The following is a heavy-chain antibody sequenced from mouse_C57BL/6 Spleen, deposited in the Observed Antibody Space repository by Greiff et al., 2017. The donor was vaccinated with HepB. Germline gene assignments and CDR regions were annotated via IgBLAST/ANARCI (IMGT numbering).Heavy chain of an antibody. CDR3: ARQTPDAMDY. Sequence: DVMLVESGGDLVKPGGSLKLSCAASGFTFSSYGMSWVRQTPDKRLEWVATISSGGSYTYYPDSVKGRFTISRDNAKNTLYLQMSSLKSEDTAMYYCARQTPDAMDYWGQGTSVTASS. CDR1: GFTFSSYG. J-gene: IGHJ4*01. V-gene: IGHV5-6*02. CDR2: ISSGGSYT.